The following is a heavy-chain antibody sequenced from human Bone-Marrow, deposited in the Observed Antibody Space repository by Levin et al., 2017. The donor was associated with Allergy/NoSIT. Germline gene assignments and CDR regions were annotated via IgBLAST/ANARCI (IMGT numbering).Heavy chain of an antibody. CDR2: INWNGGST. CDR3: AREKDYYGSGSYYNPFFDY. J-gene: IGHJ4*02. Sequence: AGGSLRLSCAASGFTFDDYGMSWVRQAPGKGLEWVSGINWNGGSTGYADSVKGRFTISRDNAKNSLYLQMNSLRAEDTALYYCAREKDYYGSGSYYNPFFDYWGQGTLVTVSS. V-gene: IGHV3-20*04. CDR1: GFTFDDYG. D-gene: IGHD3-10*01.